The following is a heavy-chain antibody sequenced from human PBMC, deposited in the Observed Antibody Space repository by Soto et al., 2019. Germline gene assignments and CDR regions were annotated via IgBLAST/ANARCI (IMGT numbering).Heavy chain of an antibody. CDR1: GFTFSSYG. J-gene: IGHJ4*02. CDR2: IWYDGSNK. V-gene: IGHV3-33*01. Sequence: GGSLRLSCAASGFTFSSYGMHWVRQAPGKGLEWVAVIWYDGSNKYYADSVKGRFTISRDNSKNTLYLQMNSLRAEDTAVYYCARDRIGSGWYGGFGYWGQGTLVTVSS. D-gene: IGHD6-19*01. CDR3: ARDRIGSGWYGGFGY.